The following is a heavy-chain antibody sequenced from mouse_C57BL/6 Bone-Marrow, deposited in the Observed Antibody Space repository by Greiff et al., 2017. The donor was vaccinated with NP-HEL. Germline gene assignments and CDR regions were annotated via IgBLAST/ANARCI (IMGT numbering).Heavy chain of an antibody. Sequence: DVKLVESGGGLVKPGGSLKLSCAASGFTFSSYAMSWVRQTPEKRLEWVATISDGGSYTYYPDNVKGRFTISRDNAKNNLYLQMSHLKSEDTAMYYCAREKIYDGYYYFDYWGQGTTLTVSS. CDR1: GFTFSSYA. V-gene: IGHV5-4*01. CDR2: ISDGGSYT. J-gene: IGHJ2*01. CDR3: AREKIYDGYYYFDY. D-gene: IGHD2-3*01.